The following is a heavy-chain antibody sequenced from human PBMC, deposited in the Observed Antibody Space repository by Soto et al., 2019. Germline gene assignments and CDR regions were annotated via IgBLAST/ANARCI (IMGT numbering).Heavy chain of an antibody. J-gene: IGHJ4*02. V-gene: IGHV4-34*01. D-gene: IGHD2-21*02. CDR2: INYSGST. Sequence: QVQLQQWGAGLLKPSETLSLTCAVYGGSFSGYYWSWIRQPPGEGLEWIGEINYSGSTNYNPSLESRVTISVDTSQNQFSLKVCSVTAADTAVYYCARGGYGGNSGLGHLDSWGQGTLVTVSS. CDR3: ARGGYGGNSGLGHLDS. CDR1: GGSFSGYY.